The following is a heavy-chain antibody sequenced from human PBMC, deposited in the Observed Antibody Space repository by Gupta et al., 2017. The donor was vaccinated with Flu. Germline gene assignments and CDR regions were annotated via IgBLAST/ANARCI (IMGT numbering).Heavy chain of an antibody. CDR2: ISYDGNYK. Sequence: QVQLVESGGGVAQPGRSLRLPCGASGFNFNNHGMHWVRQAPAKGLGWLAMISYDGNYKPYADSVRGRFTSSRDNFKNTLYLQMNSLRTEDTALYYCVKGALDYGYYIDRWFDPWGHGTLVTVSS. CDR3: VKGALDYGYYIDRWFDP. V-gene: IGHV3-30*18. J-gene: IGHJ5*02. CDR1: GFNFNNHG. D-gene: IGHD4-17*01.